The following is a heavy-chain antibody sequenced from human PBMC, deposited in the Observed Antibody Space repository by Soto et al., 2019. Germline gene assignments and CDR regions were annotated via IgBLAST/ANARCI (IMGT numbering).Heavy chain of an antibody. V-gene: IGHV1-69*01. CDR2: IIPIFGTA. CDR1: GCTFSSYA. Sequence: QLQLVQSGAEVKKPGSSVKVSCKASGCTFSSYAISWVRQAPGQGLEWMGGIIPIFGTANYAQKFQGRVTITADESTSTAYRELSSLRSEATAVYYCARDVEGDSGYASNWFDPWGQGTLVTVSS. CDR3: ARDVEGDSGYASNWFDP. D-gene: IGHD5-12*01. J-gene: IGHJ5*02.